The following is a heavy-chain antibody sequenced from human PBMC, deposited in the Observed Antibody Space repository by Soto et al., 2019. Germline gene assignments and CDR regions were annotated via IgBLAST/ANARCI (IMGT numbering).Heavy chain of an antibody. V-gene: IGHV3-30*18. D-gene: IGHD3-16*01. CDR2: ISYDGINK. Sequence: QVHLVESGGGVVQPGRSLRLSCAASGFIFSSCGMHWVRQAPGKGLEWVAFISYDGINKYYGDSVKGRFAISRDNSKNTLYLQMNSLSADDTAVYYCVQDRGPFGDGRERGDYWGQGTLVAVSS. CDR3: VQDRGPFGDGRERGDY. J-gene: IGHJ4*02. CDR1: GFIFSSCG.